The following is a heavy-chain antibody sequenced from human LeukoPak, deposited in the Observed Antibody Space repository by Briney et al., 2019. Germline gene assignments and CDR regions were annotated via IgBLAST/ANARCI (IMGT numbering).Heavy chain of an antibody. Sequence: GGTLXLSCGASGFIFSDSAIHWVRKACGKGLEWVGRIRSKANSYATGYAASVKGRFTISRDESKNTAYLQMNSLKTEDTAVYYCTRALTGTAPAYDFWGQGTLVTVSS. V-gene: IGHV3-73*01. CDR2: IRSKANSYAT. D-gene: IGHD1-7*01. CDR1: GFIFSDSA. J-gene: IGHJ4*02. CDR3: TRALTGTAPAYDF.